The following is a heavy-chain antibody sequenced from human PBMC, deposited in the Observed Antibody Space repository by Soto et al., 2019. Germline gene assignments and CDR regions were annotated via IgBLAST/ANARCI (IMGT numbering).Heavy chain of an antibody. J-gene: IGHJ4*02. CDR3: ARATYYYDSSDY. Sequence: SETVSLTCTVSSGSISSYYWSWIRQPPGKGLEWIGHIHYSGNTKYNPSLKSRVTISVDTSKNQFSLQLTSVTAADTAVYYCARATYYYDSSDYWGQGTLVTVSS. V-gene: IGHV4-59*01. CDR1: SGSISSYY. CDR2: IHYSGNT. D-gene: IGHD3-22*01.